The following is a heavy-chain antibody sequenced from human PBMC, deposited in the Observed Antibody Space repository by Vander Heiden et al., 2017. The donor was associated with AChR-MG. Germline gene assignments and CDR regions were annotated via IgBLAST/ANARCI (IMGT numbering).Heavy chain of an antibody. CDR1: GFTFSSYS. V-gene: IGHV3-21*04. D-gene: IGHD2-8*01. J-gene: IGHJ6*02. CDR2: ISSSSSYI. CDR3: ARDLGVGEMTNYYYYYGMDV. Sequence: EVQLVESGGGLVKPGGSLRLSCAASGFTFSSYSMYWVRPAPGKGLEWVSSISSSSSYIYYADSVKGRFTISRDNAKNSLYLQMNSLRAEDTAVYYCARDLGVGEMTNYYYYYGMDVWGQGTTVTVS.